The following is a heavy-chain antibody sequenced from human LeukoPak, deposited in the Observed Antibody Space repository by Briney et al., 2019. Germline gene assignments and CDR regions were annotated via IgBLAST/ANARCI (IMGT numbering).Heavy chain of an antibody. CDR2: IRYDGSNK. Sequence: PGGSLRLSCAASGFTFSSYGMHWVRQAPGKGLEWVAFIRYDGSNKYYADSVKGRFTISRDNSKNTLYLQMNSLRAEDTAVYYCAKDGDDYGDEGTQETDYWGQGTLVTVSS. D-gene: IGHD4-17*01. CDR1: GFTFSSYG. CDR3: AKDGDDYGDEGTQETDY. V-gene: IGHV3-30*02. J-gene: IGHJ4*02.